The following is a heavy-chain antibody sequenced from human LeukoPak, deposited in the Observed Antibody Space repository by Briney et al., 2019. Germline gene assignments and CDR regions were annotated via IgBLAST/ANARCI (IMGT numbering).Heavy chain of an antibody. D-gene: IGHD3-10*01. Sequence: SETLSLTCTVSGGSISSYYWSWIRQPPGKGLEWIGYIYYSGSTNYNPSLKSRVTISVDRSKNQFSLKLSSVTAADTAVYYCARGNTMVRGVIITLPWFDPWGQGTLVTVSS. CDR1: GGSISSYY. CDR3: ARGNTMVRGVIITLPWFDP. J-gene: IGHJ5*02. CDR2: IYYSGST. V-gene: IGHV4-59*12.